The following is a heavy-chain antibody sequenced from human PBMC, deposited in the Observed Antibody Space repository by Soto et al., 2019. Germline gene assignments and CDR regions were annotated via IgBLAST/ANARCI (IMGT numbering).Heavy chain of an antibody. CDR1: GGSISSGGYY. J-gene: IGHJ5*02. CDR3: ARFCNGGSCYSAWFDP. Sequence: QVQLQESGPGLVKPSQTLSLTCTVSGGSISSGGYYWSWIRQHPGKGLEWIGYIYYSGSTYYNPTLMSRVTVSVDPSEDQFSLKLSSVTAAATAVYSCARFCNGGSCYSAWFDPWGPGPLVTVSS. CDR2: IYYSGST. V-gene: IGHV4-31*03. D-gene: IGHD2-15*01.